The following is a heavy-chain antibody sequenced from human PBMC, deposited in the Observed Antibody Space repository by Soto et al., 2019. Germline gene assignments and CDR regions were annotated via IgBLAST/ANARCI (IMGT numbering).Heavy chain of an antibody. CDR1: GGTFSSYT. V-gene: IGHV1-69*02. J-gene: IGHJ2*01. D-gene: IGHD5-12*01. CDR2: IIPIRGIA. CDR3: ARHSGYDRRYCDL. Sequence: QVQLVQSGAEVKKPGSSVKVSCKASGGTFSSYTISWVRQAPGQGLEWMGRIIPIRGIANYEQKFQGRVTITADKYKSTAYMELSSLRSEDTAVYYCARHSGYDRRYCDLWGRGNLVTVFS.